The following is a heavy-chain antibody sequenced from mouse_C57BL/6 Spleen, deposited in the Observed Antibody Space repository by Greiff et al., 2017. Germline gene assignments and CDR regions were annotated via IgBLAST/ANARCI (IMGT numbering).Heavy chain of an antibody. CDR2: IDPSDSYT. Sequence: QVQLQQPGAELVMPGASVKLSCKASGYTFTSYWMHWVKQRPGQGLEWIGEIDPSDSYTNYNQKFKGKSTLTVDKSSSTAYMQLSSLTSEDSAVYYCARSTSLLQRRRDYFDYWGQGTTLTVSS. D-gene: IGHD1-1*01. CDR3: ARSTSLLQRRRDYFDY. J-gene: IGHJ2*01. V-gene: IGHV1-69*01. CDR1: GYTFTSYW.